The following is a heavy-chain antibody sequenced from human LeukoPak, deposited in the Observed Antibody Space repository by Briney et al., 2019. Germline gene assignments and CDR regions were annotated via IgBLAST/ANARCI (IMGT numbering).Heavy chain of an antibody. Sequence: SETLSLTCTVAGGSISSYCWSWIRQHPGKGLEWIGFIYFRVITTYTPPPQCRVAISVDTTKTKFPLKLSSVAAAATAVYYSAVFNHEMTTVTERRGRGMDGWGQGTTVTVSS. CDR3: AVFNHEMTTVTERRGRGMDG. D-gene: IGHD4-11*01. V-gene: IGHV4-59*01. CDR2: IYFRVIT. CDR1: GGSISSYC. J-gene: IGHJ6*02.